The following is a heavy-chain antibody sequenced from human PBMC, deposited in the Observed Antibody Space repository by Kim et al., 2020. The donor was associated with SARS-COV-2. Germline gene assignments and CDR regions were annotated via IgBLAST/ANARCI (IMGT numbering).Heavy chain of an antibody. CDR2: FYYGGST. D-gene: IGHD6-19*01. J-gene: IGHJ4*02. Sequence: SETLSLTCTVSGGSISSTSYDWGWIRQPPGKGLEWIGSFYYGGSTSYNPSLKTRVTISIDTSKNQLSLKLTSVTAADTAVYYCARRYSSGWYDPYYFDYWGQGTLVTVSS. CDR3: ARRYSSGWYDPYYFDY. CDR1: GGSISSTSYD. V-gene: IGHV4-39*01.